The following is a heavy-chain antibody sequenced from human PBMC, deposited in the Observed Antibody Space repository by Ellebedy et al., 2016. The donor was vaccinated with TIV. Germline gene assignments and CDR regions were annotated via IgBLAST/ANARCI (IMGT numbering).Heavy chain of an antibody. CDR3: ARTALTGTTVRWFAP. J-gene: IGHJ5*02. V-gene: IGHV5-51*01. CDR2: ISPGDSDT. Sequence: PGGSLRLSCEGSGYMFSTYWIGWVRQMPGKGLEWMGIISPGDSDTRYSPSFQGQVTISADKSISTAYLQWSSLKASDTAMYYCARTALTGTTVRWFAPWGQGTLVTVSS. D-gene: IGHD1-7*01. CDR1: GYMFSTYW.